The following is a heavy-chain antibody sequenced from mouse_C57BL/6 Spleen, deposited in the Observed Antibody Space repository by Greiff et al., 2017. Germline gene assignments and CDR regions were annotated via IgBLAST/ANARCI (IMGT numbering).Heavy chain of an antibody. V-gene: IGHV5-12*01. CDR2: ISNGGGST. Sequence: EVKLQESGGGLVQPGGSLKLSCAASGFTISDYYMYWVRQTPEKRLEWVAYISNGGGSTYYPDTVKGRFTISRDNAKNTLYLQMSRLKSEDTAMYYCARQEGDGYYLNYAMDYWGQGTSVTVSS. CDR3: ARQEGDGYYLNYAMDY. CDR1: GFTISDYY. J-gene: IGHJ4*01. D-gene: IGHD2-3*01.